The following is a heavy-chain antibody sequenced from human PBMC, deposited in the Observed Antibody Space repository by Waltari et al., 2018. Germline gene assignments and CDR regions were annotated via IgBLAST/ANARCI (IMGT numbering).Heavy chain of an antibody. V-gene: IGHV3-7*01. CDR2: IKQDGTQQ. Sequence: EVQLVESGGGLVQPGGSLRLSCVASGFTFGSHWRSWVRQAPEKGLEWVADIKQDGTQQYYVDSVKGRFTVSRDNHKNSLFLQMNSLRAEDTAVYYCARALPGEITVYDYWAQGALVTVSS. D-gene: IGHD3-10*01. CDR1: GFTFGSHW. J-gene: IGHJ4*02. CDR3: ARALPGEITVYDY.